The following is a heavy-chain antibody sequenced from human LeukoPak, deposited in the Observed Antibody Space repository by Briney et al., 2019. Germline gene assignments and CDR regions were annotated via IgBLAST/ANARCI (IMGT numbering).Heavy chain of an antibody. CDR3: ARGCSSSSPCDY. CDR2: IYYSGST. D-gene: IGHD6-6*01. Sequence: SETLSLTCTVSGGSISSYYWSWIRQPPGKGLEWIGYIYYSGSTNYNPFLKSRVTISVDTSKNQFSLKLSSVTAADTAVYYCARGCSSSSPCDYWGQGTLVTVSS. V-gene: IGHV4-59*01. J-gene: IGHJ4*02. CDR1: GGSISSYY.